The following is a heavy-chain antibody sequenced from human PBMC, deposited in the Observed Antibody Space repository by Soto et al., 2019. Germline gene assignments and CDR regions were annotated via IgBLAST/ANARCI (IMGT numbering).Heavy chain of an antibody. Sequence: QVQLVQSGAEVKKPGASVKVSCKASGYTFTSYDINWVRQATGQGLEWMGCMNPNSGNTGYAQKFQGRVTMTRNTSISTAYMELSSLRSEDTAVYYCASSGYYDFWSGYYGWGQGTLVTVSS. J-gene: IGHJ4*02. V-gene: IGHV1-8*01. CDR1: GYTFTSYD. D-gene: IGHD3-3*01. CDR2: MNPNSGNT. CDR3: ASSGYYDFWSGYYG.